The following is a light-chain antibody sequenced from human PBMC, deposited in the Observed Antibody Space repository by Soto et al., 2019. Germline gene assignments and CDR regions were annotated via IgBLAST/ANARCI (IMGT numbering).Light chain of an antibody. CDR2: GAS. Sequence: ENVLTQSPGTLSLSPGERATLSCRATQSVDSNFLAWYQHKPGQAPRLLIHGASSRAPGIPDRFSGSVSGTDFTIIISRLEPEDFAVYFGQQYGSSPWRFGQGTEVEIK. V-gene: IGKV3-20*01. CDR1: QSVDSNF. J-gene: IGKJ1*01. CDR3: QQYGSSPWR.